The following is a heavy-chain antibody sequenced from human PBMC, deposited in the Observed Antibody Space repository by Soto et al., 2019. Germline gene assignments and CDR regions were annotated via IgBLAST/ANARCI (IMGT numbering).Heavy chain of an antibody. J-gene: IGHJ4*02. CDR3: ARAPYYYGPGTQSDFAY. V-gene: IGHV3-11*06. CDR1: GFTLSDYY. D-gene: IGHD3-10*01. CDR2: ISSSSSYT. Sequence: GGSLRLSCAASGFTLSDYYMSWIRQAPGKGLEWVSYISSSSSYTNYADSVKGRFTISRDNAKNSLYLQMNSLRAEDTAVYYCARAPYYYGPGTQSDFAYWGQGTLVTVSS.